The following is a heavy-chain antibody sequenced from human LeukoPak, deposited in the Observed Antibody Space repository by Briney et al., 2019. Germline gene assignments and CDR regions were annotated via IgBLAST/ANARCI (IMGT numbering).Heavy chain of an antibody. J-gene: IGHJ1*01. CDR3: ASIFCSGGSCPRGYFQH. Sequence: QPGGSLRLSCTASGFTFGDYAMSWVRQAPGKGLEWVSYISSSSSTIYYADSVKGRFTISRDNAKNSLYLQMNSLRAEDTAVYYCASIFCSGGSCPRGYFQHWGQGTPVTVSS. D-gene: IGHD2-15*01. V-gene: IGHV3-48*01. CDR1: GFTFGDYA. CDR2: ISSSSSTI.